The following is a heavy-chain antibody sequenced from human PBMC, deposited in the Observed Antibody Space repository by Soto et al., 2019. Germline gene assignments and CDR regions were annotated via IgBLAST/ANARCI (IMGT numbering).Heavy chain of an antibody. J-gene: IGHJ6*02. CDR3: ARDRGGCSSTSCYLWLHYYYYYYGMDV. V-gene: IGHV3-30-3*01. D-gene: IGHD2-2*01. Sequence: GGSLRLSCASSRFTFSSYAMHWVRQAPGKELEWVAVISYDGSNKYYADSVKGRFTISRDNSKNTLYLQMNSLRAEDTAVYYCARDRGGCSSTSCYLWLHYYYYYYGMDVWGQGTTVTVSS. CDR2: ISYDGSNK. CDR1: RFTFSSYA.